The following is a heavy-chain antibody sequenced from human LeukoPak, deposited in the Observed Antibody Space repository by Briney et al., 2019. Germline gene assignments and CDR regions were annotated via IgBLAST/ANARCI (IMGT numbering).Heavy chain of an antibody. D-gene: IGHD1-26*01. CDR1: GYTLTELS. J-gene: IGHJ3*02. CDR2: FDPEDGET. V-gene: IGHV1-24*01. CDR3: ATPLTVGAPNDAFDI. Sequence: ASVKVSCKVSGYTLTELSMHWVRQAPGKGLEWMGGFDPEDGETIYAQKFQGRVTMTEDTSTDTAYMELSSLRSEDTAVYYCATPLTVGAPNDAFDIWGQGTMVTVSS.